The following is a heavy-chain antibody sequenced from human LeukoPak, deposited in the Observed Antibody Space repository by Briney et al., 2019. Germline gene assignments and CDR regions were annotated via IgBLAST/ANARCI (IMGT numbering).Heavy chain of an antibody. V-gene: IGHV1-69*04. Sequence: SVKVSCKASGGTFSSYAISWVRQAPGQGLEWMGRIIPILGIANYAQKFQGRVTITADKSTSTAYMELSSLRSEDTAVYYCARVGSYWGTFDYWGQGTLVTVSS. J-gene: IGHJ4*02. CDR1: GGTFSSYA. CDR3: ARVGSYWGTFDY. D-gene: IGHD1-26*01. CDR2: IIPILGIA.